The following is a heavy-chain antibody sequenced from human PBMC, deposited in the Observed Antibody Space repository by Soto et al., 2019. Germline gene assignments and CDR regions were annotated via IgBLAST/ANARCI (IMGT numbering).Heavy chain of an antibody. CDR3: ARVIGGWYEHDY. V-gene: IGHV4-59*01. Sequence: SETLSLTCTVSGGSMNPYFWSWLRQPPEKGLEWIGYIYYSGSTKCNTSLKSRVTISLDTSKNQFSLNLRSVTAADTAIYYCARVIGGWYEHDYWGQGTLVTVSS. CDR1: GGSMNPYF. J-gene: IGHJ4*02. CDR2: IYYSGST. D-gene: IGHD6-19*01.